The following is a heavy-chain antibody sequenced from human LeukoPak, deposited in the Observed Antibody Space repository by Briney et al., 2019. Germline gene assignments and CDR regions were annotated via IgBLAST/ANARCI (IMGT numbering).Heavy chain of an antibody. CDR1: GGSISSYY. CDR2: IYYSGST. Sequence: PSETLSLTCTVSGGSISSYYWSWIRQPPGKGLEWIGYIYYSGSTNYNPSLKSRVTISVDTSKNQFSLKLSSATAADTAVYYCARDSSTRDIPWGNWFDPWGQGPLVTVSS. J-gene: IGHJ5*02. D-gene: IGHD2-2*01. CDR3: ARDSSTRDIPWGNWFDP. V-gene: IGHV4-59*01.